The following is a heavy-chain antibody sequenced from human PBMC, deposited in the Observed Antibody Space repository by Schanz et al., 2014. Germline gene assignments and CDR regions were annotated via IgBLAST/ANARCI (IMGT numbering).Heavy chain of an antibody. CDR3: ARAGYDADNWFDP. V-gene: IGHV3-33*08. D-gene: IGHD2-2*01. CDR2: INSDGTKR. J-gene: IGHJ5*02. Sequence: QVRLVESGGGVVQPGRSLRLSCAASGFTLSSYGMHWVRQAPGKGLEWVAFINSDGTKRFYADSVKSRFTISRDNSRNTLYLQMNSLRAEDTAVYYCARAGYDADNWFDPWGQGTLVTVSS. CDR1: GFTLSSYG.